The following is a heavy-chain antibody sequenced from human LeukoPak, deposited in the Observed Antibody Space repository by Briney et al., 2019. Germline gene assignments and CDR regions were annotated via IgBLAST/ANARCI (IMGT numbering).Heavy chain of an antibody. CDR2: IKQDGSEK. CDR1: GFTFSSYW. J-gene: IGHJ6*02. CDR3: ARDRHSSGWSHGMDV. Sequence: GGSLRLSCAASGFTFSSYWMSWVRQAPGKGLEWVANIKQDGSEKYYVDSVKGRFTISRDNAKNSLYLQMNSLRAEDTAVYYCARDRHSSGWSHGMDVWGQGTTVTVSS. V-gene: IGHV3-7*03. D-gene: IGHD6-19*01.